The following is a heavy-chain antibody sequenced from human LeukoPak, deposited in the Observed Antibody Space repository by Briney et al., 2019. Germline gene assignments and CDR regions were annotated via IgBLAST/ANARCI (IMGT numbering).Heavy chain of an antibody. CDR2: ISGSGGST. CDR1: GFPFSSYA. Sequence: GGSLRLSCAASGFPFSSYAMSWVRQPPGKGLEWVSAISGSGGSTYYADSVKGRFTISRDNSKNTLYLQMNSLRAEDTAVYYCAKGQGGIAVAGPDYWGQGTLVTVSS. D-gene: IGHD6-19*01. J-gene: IGHJ4*02. CDR3: AKGQGGIAVAGPDY. V-gene: IGHV3-23*01.